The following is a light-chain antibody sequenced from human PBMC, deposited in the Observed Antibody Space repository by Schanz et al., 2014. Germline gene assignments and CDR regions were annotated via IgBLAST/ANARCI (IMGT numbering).Light chain of an antibody. J-gene: IGKJ1*01. CDR3: QQYNNWPPWT. CDR1: QFVSSN. CDR2: GAS. V-gene: IGKV3D-15*01. Sequence: TVLTQSPDTLSLSPGERATLSCRASQFVSSNFLAWYQQKSGQAPRLLIYGASTRATGIPDRFSGSGSGTDFTLTISSLQSEDFAVYYCQQYNNWPPWTFGQGTKVEIK.